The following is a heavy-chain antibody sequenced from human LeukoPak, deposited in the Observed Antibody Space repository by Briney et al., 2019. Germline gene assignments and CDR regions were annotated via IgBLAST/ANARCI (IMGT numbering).Heavy chain of an antibody. J-gene: IGHJ4*02. CDR3: AKSGYNRFDY. Sequence: GGSLRLSCAASGFTVSGYAMSWVRPAAGPGLEWVSAISGSGGSTYYADSVKGRFTISRDNSKNTLYLQMNSLIAEDTAVYYCAKSGYNRFDYWGQGTRVTVSS. CDR1: GFTVSGYA. V-gene: IGHV3-23*01. D-gene: IGHD5-24*01. CDR2: ISGSGGST.